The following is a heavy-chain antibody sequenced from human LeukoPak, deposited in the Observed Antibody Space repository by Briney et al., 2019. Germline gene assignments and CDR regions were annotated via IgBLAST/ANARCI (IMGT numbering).Heavy chain of an antibody. J-gene: IGHJ5*01. CDR2: VYYPGSP. CDR1: GGSISAIPYY. Sequence: SETLSLTCTISGGSISAIPYYWGWIRQPPGKGLEWSGSVYYPGSPYYSPSLKTRVTISVDTPKNQFSLKLSSVTAADTAVYFCARSHYYGSGVDSWGQGTLVTVSS. V-gene: IGHV4-39*01. D-gene: IGHD3-10*01. CDR3: ARSHYYGSGVDS.